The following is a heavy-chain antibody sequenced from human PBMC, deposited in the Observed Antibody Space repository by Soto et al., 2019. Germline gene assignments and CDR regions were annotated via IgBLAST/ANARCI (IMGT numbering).Heavy chain of an antibody. D-gene: IGHD6-19*01. CDR2: INPNSGGT. CDR1: GYTFTGYF. Sequence: QVQLVQSGAEVKKPGASVKVSCKASGYTFTGYFIHWVRQAPGQGLEWMGWINPNSGGTDYAQKFQGRVTMTSDTSTSTAYMELSRLRSDDTAVYYCARRAYSSGWYNWYFDLWGRGTLVTVSS. V-gene: IGHV1-2*02. CDR3: ARRAYSSGWYNWYFDL. J-gene: IGHJ2*01.